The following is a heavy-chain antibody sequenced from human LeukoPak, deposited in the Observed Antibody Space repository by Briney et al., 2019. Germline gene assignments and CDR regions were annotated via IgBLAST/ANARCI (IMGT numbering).Heavy chain of an antibody. D-gene: IGHD3-22*01. V-gene: IGHV4-39*07. CDR3: IGTSGYKDY. CDR2: IYYSGST. J-gene: IGHJ4*02. Sequence: PSETLSLTCTVSGGSISSSSYYWGWIRQPPGKGLEWIGNIYYSGSTFYNPSLKSRVTISVDTSKNQFSLKLSSVTAADTAVYYCIGTSGYKDYWGQGTLVTVSS. CDR1: GGSISSSSYY.